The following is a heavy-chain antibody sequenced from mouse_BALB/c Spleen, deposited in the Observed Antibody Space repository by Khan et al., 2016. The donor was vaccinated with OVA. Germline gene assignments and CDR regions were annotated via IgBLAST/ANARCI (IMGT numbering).Heavy chain of an antibody. V-gene: IGHV3-2*02. CDR1: GYSIASDYA. J-gene: IGHJ2*01. CDR3: ARVSGGDFDY. D-gene: IGHD1-1*02. CDR2: ISYSGNT. Sequence: EVQLQESGPGLVKPSQSLSLTCTVTGYSIASDYAWNWIRQFPGNKLEWMGFISYSGNTNYNPSLKSRISITRDTSKNQFFLQLNSVTSEDTATYYCARVSGGDFDYWGQGTTLTVSS.